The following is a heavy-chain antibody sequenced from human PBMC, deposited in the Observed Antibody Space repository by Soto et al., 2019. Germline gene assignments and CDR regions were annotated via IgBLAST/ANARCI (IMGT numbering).Heavy chain of an antibody. V-gene: IGHV1-46*01. D-gene: IGHD5-18*01. CDR2: ISPDGGRT. J-gene: IGHJ4*02. CDR3: ARVEASSAMVTH. CDR1: GYTFTTYY. Sequence: ASVKVSCKASGYTFTTYYMHWVRQAPGQGLEWMGIISPDGGRTSYAQKFQGRVTMTRDTSTSTVYMELNSLRAEDTALYYCARVEASSAMVTHWGQGTLVTVSS.